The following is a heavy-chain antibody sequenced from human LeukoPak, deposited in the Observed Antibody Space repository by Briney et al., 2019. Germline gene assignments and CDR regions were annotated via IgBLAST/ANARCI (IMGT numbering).Heavy chain of an antibody. D-gene: IGHD6-13*01. V-gene: IGHV3-23*01. J-gene: IGHJ4*02. CDR1: GFTFDDYD. Sequence: GSLRLSCAASGFTFDDYDLNWVRQAPGKGLEWVSGISGSGGFTYYADSVKGRFTISRDNSKNTLYLQMNSLRGDDTAVYYCAKGGSSWSEIDYWGQGSLVTVSS. CDR3: AKGGSSWSEIDY. CDR2: ISGSGGFT.